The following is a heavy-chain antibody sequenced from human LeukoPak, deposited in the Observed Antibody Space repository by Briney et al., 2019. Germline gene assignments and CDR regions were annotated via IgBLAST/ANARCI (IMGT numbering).Heavy chain of an antibody. CDR2: VFYSGTT. J-gene: IGHJ3*02. CDR3: ARHVGFFDAFDI. CDR1: GASISSHY. D-gene: IGHD3-3*01. Sequence: KPPETLSLTCTVSGASISSHYWTWIRQSPGKRLEWIGYVFYSGTTSYSPSLNSRVTISIDTSKNQFSLKLSSVTAADTAVYFCARHVGFFDAFDIWGQGTMVTVSS. V-gene: IGHV4-59*08.